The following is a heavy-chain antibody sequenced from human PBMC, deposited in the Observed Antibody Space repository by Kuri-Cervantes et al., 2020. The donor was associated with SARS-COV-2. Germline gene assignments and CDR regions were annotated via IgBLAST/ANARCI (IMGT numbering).Heavy chain of an antibody. CDR2: IYISGST. J-gene: IGHJ4*02. Sequence: SETLSLTCTVSGDSISSYYWSWIRQPAGKGLEWIGRIYISGSTNYNPSLESRVTMSVDTSKNQFSLRLSSVTAADTAVYYCAREPWGYGPGGYWGQGTLVTVSS. V-gene: IGHV4-4*07. D-gene: IGHD5-18*01. CDR3: AREPWGYGPGGY. CDR1: GDSISSYY.